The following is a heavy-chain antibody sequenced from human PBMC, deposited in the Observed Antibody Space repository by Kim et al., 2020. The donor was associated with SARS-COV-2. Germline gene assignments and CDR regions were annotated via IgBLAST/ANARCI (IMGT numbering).Heavy chain of an antibody. CDR2: IIPIFGTA. V-gene: IGHV1-69*13. CDR1: GGTFSSYA. Sequence: SVKVSCKASGGTFSSYAISWVRQAPGQGLEWMGGIIPIFGTANYAQKFQGRVTITADESTSTAYMELSSLRSEDTAVYYCATAGITFGGVIAPGDYYYYYGMDVWGQGTTVTVSS. D-gene: IGHD3-16*02. CDR3: ATAGITFGGVIAPGDYYYYYGMDV. J-gene: IGHJ6*02.